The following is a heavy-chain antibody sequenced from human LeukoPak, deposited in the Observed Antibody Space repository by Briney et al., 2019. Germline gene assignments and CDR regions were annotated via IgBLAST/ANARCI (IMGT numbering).Heavy chain of an antibody. CDR2: ISGVGGST. D-gene: IGHD1-26*01. J-gene: IGHJ4*02. CDR1: GFTFDDYA. Sequence: GGSLRLSCADSGFTFDDYAMHCVRQAPGKGLEWVSLISGVGGSTYYADSVKGRFTISRENSKNSLYLQMNSLRTEDTALYYCAKTFGSYYDYWGQGTLVTVSS. CDR3: AKTFGSYYDY. V-gene: IGHV3-43*02.